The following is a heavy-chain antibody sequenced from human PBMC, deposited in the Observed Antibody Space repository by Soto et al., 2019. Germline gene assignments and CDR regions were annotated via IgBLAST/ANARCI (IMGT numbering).Heavy chain of an antibody. D-gene: IGHD1-20*01. CDR2: IYYSGST. J-gene: IGHJ5*02. Sequence: PSQTLSLTCTVSGGSISSYYWSWIPQPPGKGLEWIGYIYYSGSTNYNPSLKSRVTISVDTSKNQFSLHLRLVTAADTAVYYCARLRIATNNYKWFDPWGQGTLVTVSS. CDR3: ARLRIATNNYKWFDP. V-gene: IGHV4-59*12. CDR1: GGSISSYY.